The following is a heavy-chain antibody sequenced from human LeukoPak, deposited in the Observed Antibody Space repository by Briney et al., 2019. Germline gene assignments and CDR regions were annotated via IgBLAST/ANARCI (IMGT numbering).Heavy chain of an antibody. CDR1: GSTFSDDV. Sequence: GASVKVSCKASGSTFSDDVFSWVRQAPGHGLEWMGRLVPIFGTADYAQTFQGRVTITAADSTRTVYMELSSLTSDDTATYFCATRPSCGGDCYSVGPLIYWGQGSLVTVSS. CDR2: LVPIFGTA. V-gene: IGHV1-69*13. CDR3: ATRPSCGGDCYSVGPLIY. J-gene: IGHJ4*02. D-gene: IGHD2-21*02.